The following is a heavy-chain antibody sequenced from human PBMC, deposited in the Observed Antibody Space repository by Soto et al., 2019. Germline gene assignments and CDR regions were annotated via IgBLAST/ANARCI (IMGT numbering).Heavy chain of an antibody. CDR2: VSGGGGST. D-gene: IGHD5-18*01. CDR3: AKDSSGYSYDHNAFDI. J-gene: IGHJ3*02. CDR1: GLTFSSYA. Sequence: EVQLLESGGGLVQPGGSLRLSCAASGLTFSSYAMNWVRQAPGKGLEWVSGVSGGGGSTYYADSVKGRFTISTDNSKNTLYLQMNSLRAEDTAVYYCAKDSSGYSYDHNAFDIWGQGTMVTVSS. V-gene: IGHV3-23*01.